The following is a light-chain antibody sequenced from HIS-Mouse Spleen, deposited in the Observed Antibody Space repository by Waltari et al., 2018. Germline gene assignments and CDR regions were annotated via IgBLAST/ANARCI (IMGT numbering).Light chain of an antibody. CDR3: QQLNSYPPT. CDR1: QGISSY. J-gene: IGKJ1*01. Sequence: DIQLTQSPSFLSASVGDRVTITCRASQGISSYLAWYQQTPGKAPKRLIYAASTLQSGVPSRFSGSGSGTEFTLTISSLQPEDFATYYCQQLNSYPPTFGQGTKVEIK. CDR2: AAS. V-gene: IGKV1-9*01.